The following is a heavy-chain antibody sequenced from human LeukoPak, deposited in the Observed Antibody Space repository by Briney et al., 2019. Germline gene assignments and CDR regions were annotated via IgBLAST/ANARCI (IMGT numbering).Heavy chain of an antibody. CDR3: ARGRATYYDSSGYYFDAFVI. V-gene: IGHV4-30-2*01. J-gene: IGHJ3*02. CDR2: IYHSGST. CDR1: GGSISSGGYS. Sequence: SETLSLTCAVSGGSISSGGYSWSWIRQPPGKGLEWIGYIYHSGSTYYNPSLKSRVTISVDRSKNQFSLKLSSVTAADTAVYYCARGRATYYDSSGYYFDAFVIWGQGTMVTVSS. D-gene: IGHD3-22*01.